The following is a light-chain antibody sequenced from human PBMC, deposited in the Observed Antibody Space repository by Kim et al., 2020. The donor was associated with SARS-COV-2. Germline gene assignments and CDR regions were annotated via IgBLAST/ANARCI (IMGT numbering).Light chain of an antibody. CDR3: LQYDDLPYT. CDR1: PDIAHF. V-gene: IGKV1-33*01. J-gene: IGKJ2*01. Sequence: DIQMTQSPSSLSASVGDTVTITCQASPDIAHFLNWYQQRPGKPPKLLISDSSNLEAGVPSRFSGSGSGTLFTFTITGLQPEDIATYYCLQYDDLPYTFGQGTKLEI. CDR2: DSS.